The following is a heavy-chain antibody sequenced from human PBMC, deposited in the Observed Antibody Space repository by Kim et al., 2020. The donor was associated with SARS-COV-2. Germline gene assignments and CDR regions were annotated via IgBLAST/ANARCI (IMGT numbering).Heavy chain of an antibody. D-gene: IGHD4-17*01. V-gene: IGHV3-7*04. CDR3: ARVYGDYDYYFDS. Sequence: YVDSVQGRFTISRDNPKNSLYLQMNRRRGEDTAVYYCARVYGDYDYYFDSWGQGTLVTVSS. J-gene: IGHJ4*02.